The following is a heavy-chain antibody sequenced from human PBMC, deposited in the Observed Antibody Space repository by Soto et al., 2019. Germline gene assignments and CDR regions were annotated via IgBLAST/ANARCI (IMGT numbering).Heavy chain of an antibody. V-gene: IGHV3-48*01. D-gene: IGHD3-3*01. CDR2: ISGSSSTI. Sequence: GGSLRLSCAASGFTLSIYSINWVRQAPGKGLEWVSYISGSSSTIFYADSVKGRFTISRDNAKTSLFLQMNSLRAEDTAVYYCVRETHDSLFNNWGQGTLVTVSS. CDR3: VRETHDSLFNN. CDR1: GFTLSIYS. J-gene: IGHJ4*02.